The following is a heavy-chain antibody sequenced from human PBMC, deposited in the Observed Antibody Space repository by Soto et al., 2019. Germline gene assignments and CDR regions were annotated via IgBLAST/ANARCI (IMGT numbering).Heavy chain of an antibody. CDR1: GFTFSSYG. V-gene: IGHV3-33*01. CDR3: ARDSDAWGSSSPLSY. J-gene: IGHJ4*02. CDR2: IWYDGSNK. Sequence: QVQLVESGGGVVQPGRSLRLSCAASGFTFSSYGMHWVRQAPGKGLEWVAVIWYDGSNKYYADSVKGRFTISRDNSENTLYLQMNSLRAEDTAVYYCARDSDAWGSSSPLSYWGQGTLVTVSS. D-gene: IGHD6-13*01.